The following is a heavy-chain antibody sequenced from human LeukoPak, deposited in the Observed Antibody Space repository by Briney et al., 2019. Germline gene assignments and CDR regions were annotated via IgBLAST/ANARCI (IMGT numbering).Heavy chain of an antibody. V-gene: IGHV3-23*01. Sequence: GGSLRLSCAASGFTFSSYAMSWVRQAPGKGLEWVSAISGSGGSTYYADSVKGRFTISRDNSKNTLYLQINSLRAEDTAVYYCAKDLWFGESSQPPYYFDYWGQGTLVTVSS. CDR1: GFTFSSYA. J-gene: IGHJ4*02. CDR3: AKDLWFGESSQPPYYFDY. CDR2: ISGSGGST. D-gene: IGHD3-10*01.